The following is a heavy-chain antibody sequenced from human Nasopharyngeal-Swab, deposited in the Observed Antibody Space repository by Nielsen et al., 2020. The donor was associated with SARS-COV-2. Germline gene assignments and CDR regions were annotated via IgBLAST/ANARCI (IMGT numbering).Heavy chain of an antibody. Sequence: GESLKISCATSGFTFTNYWMSWVRQAPGKGLEWVANIRQDGFDKYYVDSVKGRFTISRDNAKNSLYLQMNSLRAEDTAVYYCARDKPGITIFGVVIGPFDYWGQGTLVTVSS. J-gene: IGHJ4*02. CDR3: ARDKPGITIFGVVIGPFDY. V-gene: IGHV3-7*01. D-gene: IGHD3-3*01. CDR2: IRQDGFDK. CDR1: GFTFTNYW.